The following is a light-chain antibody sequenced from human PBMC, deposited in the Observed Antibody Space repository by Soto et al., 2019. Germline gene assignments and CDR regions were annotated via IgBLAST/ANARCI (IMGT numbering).Light chain of an antibody. CDR1: QSVGDS. V-gene: IGKV3-15*01. CDR3: QQYTRWPWT. J-gene: IGKJ1*01. CDR2: GAS. Sequence: EMVMTQSPATLSESPGERATLSCRASQSVGDSLAWYQQKPGQAPRLLIYGASTRATDIPARFSGSGSGTEFTLTISSLQSEDFAVYYCQQYTRWPWTFGQGTKVEIK.